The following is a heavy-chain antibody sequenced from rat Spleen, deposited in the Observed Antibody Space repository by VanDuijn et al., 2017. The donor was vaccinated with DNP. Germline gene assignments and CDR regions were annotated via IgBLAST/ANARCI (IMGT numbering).Heavy chain of an antibody. CDR2: INSAGST. J-gene: IGHJ2*01. Sequence: EVQLQESGPGLVKPSQSLSLTCSVTGYSITSSYRWNWIRKFPGNKLEWMGYINSAGSTNYNPSPKSRISITRDTSKNQFFLQVNSVTTEDTATYYCARWGTTGDYWGQGVMVTVSS. D-gene: IGHD1-6*01. V-gene: IGHV3-3*01. CDR1: GYSITSSYR. CDR3: ARWGTTGDY.